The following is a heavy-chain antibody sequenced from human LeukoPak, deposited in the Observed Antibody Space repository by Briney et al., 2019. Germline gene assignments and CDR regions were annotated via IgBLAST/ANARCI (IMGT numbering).Heavy chain of an antibody. CDR2: ISAYNGNT. Sequence: GASVKVSCKASGYPFISYGISWVRQAPGQGLEWMGWISAYNGNTNYAQKFQGRVTMTTDTSTSTAYMELRSLRSDDTAVYYCARDIPDFWSFSKYYYMDVWGKGTTVTVSS. D-gene: IGHD3-3*01. J-gene: IGHJ6*03. V-gene: IGHV1-18*01. CDR1: GYPFISYG. CDR3: ARDIPDFWSFSKYYYMDV.